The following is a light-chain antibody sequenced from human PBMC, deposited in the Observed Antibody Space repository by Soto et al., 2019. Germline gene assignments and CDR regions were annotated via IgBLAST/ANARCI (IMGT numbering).Light chain of an antibody. CDR1: QSISSW. Sequence: DIQMTQSPSTLSASVGDRVTITCRASQSISSWLAWYQQKPGEAPKLLIYEGSTLERGVPSRFSGSGSGTEFRFTIRTLQAYDFATACSYYYNTYPLSFGQETKLDVK. CDR2: EGS. CDR3: YYYNTYPLS. J-gene: IGKJ1*01. V-gene: IGKV1-5*03.